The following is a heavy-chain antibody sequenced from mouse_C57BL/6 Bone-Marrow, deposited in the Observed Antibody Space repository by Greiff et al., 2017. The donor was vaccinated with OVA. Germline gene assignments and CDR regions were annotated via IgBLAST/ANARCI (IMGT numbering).Heavy chain of an antibody. CDR3: TSRLRPFAY. V-gene: IGHV14-4*01. Sequence: VQLQQSGAALVRPGASVKLSCTASGFNIKDDYMHWVKQRPEQGLEWIGWIDPENGDTEYASKFQGKATITADTSSNTAYLQLSSLTSEDTAVYYCTSRLRPFAYWGQGTLVTVSA. CDR2: IDPENGDT. J-gene: IGHJ3*01. CDR1: GFNIKDDY. D-gene: IGHD2-4*01.